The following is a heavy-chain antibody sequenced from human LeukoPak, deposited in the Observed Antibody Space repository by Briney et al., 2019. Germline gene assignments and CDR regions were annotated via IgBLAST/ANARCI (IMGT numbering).Heavy chain of an antibody. Sequence: GASVKVSCKASGYTFTSYYMHWVRQAPGQGLEWMGIINPSGGSTGYAQKFQGRVTMTRNTSISTAYMELSSLRSEDTAVYYCAREGIFGVVIREYGMDVWGQGTTVTVSS. J-gene: IGHJ6*02. V-gene: IGHV1-46*01. CDR1: GYTFTSYY. CDR3: AREGIFGVVIREYGMDV. CDR2: INPSGGST. D-gene: IGHD3-3*01.